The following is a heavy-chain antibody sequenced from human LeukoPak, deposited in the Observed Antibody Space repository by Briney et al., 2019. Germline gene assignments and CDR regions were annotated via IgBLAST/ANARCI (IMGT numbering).Heavy chain of an antibody. D-gene: IGHD6-13*01. J-gene: IGHJ5*02. CDR1: GGSISSYY. V-gene: IGHV4-59*01. CDR3: ARGTAAAVCWFDP. Sequence: PSETLSLTCSVSGGSISSYYWSWIRQPPGKGLEWIGYIYYSGSTNYNPSLKSRVTISVDTSKNQFSLKLSSVTAADTAVYYCARGTAAAVCWFDPWGQGTLVTVSS. CDR2: IYYSGST.